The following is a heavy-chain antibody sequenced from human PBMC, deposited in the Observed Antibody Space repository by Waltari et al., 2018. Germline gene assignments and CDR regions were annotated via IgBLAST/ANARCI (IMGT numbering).Heavy chain of an antibody. CDR2: IIPIFGTA. V-gene: IGHV1-69*05. CDR3: ARSLSGDYYYFDY. Sequence: IQLVQSGAAVETPGATVKVSCKASGATFSSDAISWVRQAPGQGLEWMGVIIPIFGTANYAQKFQGRVTFTTDESTSTAYMDLSSLRSEDTAVYYCARSLSGDYYYFDYWGQGTLVTFSS. D-gene: IGHD4-17*01. J-gene: IGHJ4*02. CDR1: GATFSSDA.